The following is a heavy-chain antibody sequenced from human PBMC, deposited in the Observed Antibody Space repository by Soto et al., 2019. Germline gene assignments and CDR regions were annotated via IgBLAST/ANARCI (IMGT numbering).Heavy chain of an antibody. D-gene: IGHD1-1*01. CDR3: AKDKAGTTSFDY. CDR2: ISDRGDTT. V-gene: IGHV3-23*01. J-gene: IGHJ4*02. CDR1: AFTIRSYA. Sequence: PGGSLRLSCAVSAFTIRSYAMSWVRQAPGKGLEWVSAISDRGDTTHYADSVKGRFSISRDTAKNTLELQMNTLRVEDTAVYYCAKDKAGTTSFDYWGRGTLVTVSS.